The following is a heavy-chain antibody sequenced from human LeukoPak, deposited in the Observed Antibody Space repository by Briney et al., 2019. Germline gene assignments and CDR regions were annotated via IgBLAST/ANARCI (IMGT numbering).Heavy chain of an antibody. Sequence: PSETLSLTCAVYGGSFSGYYWSWIRQPPGKGLEWIGEINHSGSTNYNPSLKSRVTISVDTSKNQFSLKLSSVTAADTAVYYCAGRGNYYRNHDWGQGALVTVSS. D-gene: IGHD1-26*01. CDR1: GGSFSGYY. V-gene: IGHV4-34*01. CDR3: AGRGNYYRNHD. CDR2: INHSGST. J-gene: IGHJ4*02.